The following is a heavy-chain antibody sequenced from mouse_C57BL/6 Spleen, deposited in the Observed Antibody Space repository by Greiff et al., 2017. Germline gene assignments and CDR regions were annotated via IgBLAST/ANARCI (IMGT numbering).Heavy chain of an antibody. CDR1: GFTFTDYY. J-gene: IGHJ1*03. CDR2: IRNKANGYTT. V-gene: IGHV7-3*01. D-gene: IGHD2-1*01. CDR3: ATTKGYFDV. Sequence: EVQGVESGGGLVQPGGSLSLSCAASGFTFTDYYMSWVRQPPGKALGWLGFIRNKANGYTTEYSASVKGRFTISRDNSQSILYLQMNALGAEDSATYYCATTKGYFDVWGTGTTVTVSS.